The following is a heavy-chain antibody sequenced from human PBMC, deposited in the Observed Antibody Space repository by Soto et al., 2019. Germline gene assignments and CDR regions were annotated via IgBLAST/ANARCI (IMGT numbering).Heavy chain of an antibody. J-gene: IGHJ4*02. CDR2: ISWNSGSI. D-gene: IGHD2-15*01. CDR1: GFTFDDYA. Sequence: SLRLSCAASGFTFDDYAMHWVRQAPGKGLEWVSGISWNSGSIGYADSVKGRFTISRDNAKNSLYLQMNSLRAEDTAVYYCAKFGPGSGHFDYRGQGTLVTVSS. CDR3: AKFGPGSGHFDY. V-gene: IGHV3-9*01.